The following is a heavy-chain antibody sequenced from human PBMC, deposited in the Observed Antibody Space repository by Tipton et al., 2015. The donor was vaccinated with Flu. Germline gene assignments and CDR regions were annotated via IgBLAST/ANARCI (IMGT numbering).Heavy chain of an antibody. CDR2: IYYSGST. CDR3: ARWGNGIAAYYFDY. D-gene: IGHD6-13*01. Sequence: LRLSCTVSGGSISSYYWSWIRQPPGKGLEWIGYIYYSGSTNYNPSLKSRVTISVDTSKNQFSLKLSSVTAADTAVYYCARWGNGIAAYYFDYWGQGTLATVSS. V-gene: IGHV4-59*12. J-gene: IGHJ4*02. CDR1: GGSISSYY.